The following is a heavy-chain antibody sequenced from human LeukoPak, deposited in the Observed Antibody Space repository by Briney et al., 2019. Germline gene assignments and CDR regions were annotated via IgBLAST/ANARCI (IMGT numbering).Heavy chain of an antibody. D-gene: IGHD6-13*01. CDR3: ARDPIGAAGSTRAFDV. V-gene: IGHV3-30-3*01. CDR1: GFTFSTYS. CDR2: ISYDGSTK. Sequence: GGSLRLSCAASGFTFSTYSIHWVRQAPGKGLEWVALISYDGSTKYYADSVKGRFTISRDNSNNTLYLQMNSLSAEDTAVYYCARDPIGAAGSTRAFDVWRQGTTVTVSS. J-gene: IGHJ3*01.